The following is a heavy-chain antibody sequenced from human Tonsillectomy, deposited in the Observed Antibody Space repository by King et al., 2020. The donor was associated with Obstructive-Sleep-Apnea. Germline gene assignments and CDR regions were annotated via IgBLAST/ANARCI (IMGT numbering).Heavy chain of an antibody. CDR1: GFSFSTLG. J-gene: IGHJ4*02. CDR2: IGLSVAET. V-gene: IGHV3-23*04. D-gene: IGHD3-9*01. Sequence: VQLVESGGALVQPGGSLRLSCAASGFSFSTLGMSWLRQAPGKGLEWVSSIGLSVAETYHADSVKGRFTISRDNSRNTLHLHMNSLRVEDTAIYFCAKGARLALMEYCGQGTLVTVSS. CDR3: AKGARLALMEY.